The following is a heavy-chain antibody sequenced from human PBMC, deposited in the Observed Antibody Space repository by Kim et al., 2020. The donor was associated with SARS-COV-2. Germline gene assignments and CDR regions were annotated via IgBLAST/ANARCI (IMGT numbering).Heavy chain of an antibody. Sequence: GGSLRLSCAASGFTFSSYGMHWVRQAPGKGLEWVAVISYDGSNKYYADSVKGRFTISRDNSKNTLYLQMNSLRAEDTAVYYCAKDSQLALGGDTYGMDVWGQGTTVTVSS. V-gene: IGHV3-30*18. CDR2: ISYDGSNK. J-gene: IGHJ6*02. D-gene: IGHD2-2*01. CDR3: AKDSQLALGGDTYGMDV. CDR1: GFTFSSYG.